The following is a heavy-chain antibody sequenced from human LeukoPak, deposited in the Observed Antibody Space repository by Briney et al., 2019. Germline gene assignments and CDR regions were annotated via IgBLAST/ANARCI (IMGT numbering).Heavy chain of an antibody. V-gene: IGHV3-48*03. CDR1: GFTFSSYE. J-gene: IGHJ3*01. D-gene: IGHD2-15*01. CDR3: AREYCSGGSCSDAFDL. Sequence: GGSLRLSCAASGFTFSSYEMNWVRQAPGKGLEWVSYISSSGAIIYYADSVKGRFTISRDNAKNSLYLQMNSLRAEDTAVYYCAREYCSGGSCSDAFDLWGQGTMVTVSS. CDR2: ISSSGAII.